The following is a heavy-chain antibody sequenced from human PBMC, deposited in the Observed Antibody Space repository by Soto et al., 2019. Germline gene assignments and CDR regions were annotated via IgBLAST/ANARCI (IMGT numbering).Heavy chain of an antibody. CDR1: GFTFSSYA. CDR2: ISGSGGST. D-gene: IGHD4-4*01. V-gene: IGHV3-23*01. J-gene: IGHJ4*02. CDR3: ARDTADYSNGIFDY. Sequence: QPGGSLRLSCAASGFTFSSYAMSWVRQAPGKGLEWVSAISGSGGSTYYADSVKGRFTISRDNAKNSLYLQMNSLRAEDTAVYYCARDTADYSNGIFDYWGQGTLVTVSS.